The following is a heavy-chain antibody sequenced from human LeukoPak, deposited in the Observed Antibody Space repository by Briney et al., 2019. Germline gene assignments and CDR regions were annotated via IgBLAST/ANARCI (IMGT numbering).Heavy chain of an antibody. CDR1: GGTFSSYA. CDR3: ARENIVGGYFDY. Sequence: ASVKVSCKASGGTFSSYAISWVRQAPGQGLEWMGRIIPILGIANYAQKFQGRVTITADNSTSTAYMELSSLRSEDTAVYYCARENIVGGYFDYWGQGTLVTVSS. D-gene: IGHD1-26*01. V-gene: IGHV1-69*04. J-gene: IGHJ4*02. CDR2: IIPILGIA.